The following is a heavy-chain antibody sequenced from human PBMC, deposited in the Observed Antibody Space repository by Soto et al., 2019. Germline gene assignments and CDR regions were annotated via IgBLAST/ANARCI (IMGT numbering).Heavy chain of an antibody. J-gene: IGHJ6*03. Sequence: SETLSLTCVVSGGSLSDYFWSWIRQPPGMALEWIGEINHLGSINYNPSLKSRVTMSVDTSKNQFSLTLNSVTAADTATYYCARGGISHWAYFYYMDVWXRGTTVT. D-gene: IGHD2-21*01. CDR1: GGSLSDYF. CDR3: ARGGISHWAYFYYMDV. V-gene: IGHV4-34*01. CDR2: INHLGSI.